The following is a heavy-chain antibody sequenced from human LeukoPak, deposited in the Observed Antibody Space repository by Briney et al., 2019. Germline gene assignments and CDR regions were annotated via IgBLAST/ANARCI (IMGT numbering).Heavy chain of an antibody. D-gene: IGHD2-2*02. V-gene: IGHV1-8*02. CDR1: GYTFTGYY. CDR3: ARVGLRYLG. CDR2: MNPNSGNT. J-gene: IGHJ4*02. Sequence: ASVKVSCKASGYTFTGYYMHWVRQATGQGLEWMGWMNPNSGNTGYAQKFQGRVTMTRNTSISAAYMELSSLRSEDTAVYYCARVGLRYLGWGQGTLVTVSS.